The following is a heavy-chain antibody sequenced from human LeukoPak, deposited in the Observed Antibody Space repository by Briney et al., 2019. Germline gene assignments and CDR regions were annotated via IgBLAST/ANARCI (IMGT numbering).Heavy chain of an antibody. J-gene: IGHJ4*02. CDR3: VRVYLERLTAGYFDH. CDR1: GFTFGDYA. CDR2: IRGKAYGGTT. V-gene: IGHV3-49*04. Sequence: RAGGSLRLSCTASGFTFGDYAMSWVRQAPGKGLEWVGFIRGKAYGGTTEYAASVKGRFTISRDDSKSIAYLQMNSLRDEDSAAYYCVRVYLERLTAGYFDHWGQGTWVTVSP. D-gene: IGHD2-8*01.